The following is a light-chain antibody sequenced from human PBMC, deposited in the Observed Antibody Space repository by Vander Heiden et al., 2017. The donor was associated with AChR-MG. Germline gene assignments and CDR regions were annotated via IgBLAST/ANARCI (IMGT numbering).Light chain of an antibody. V-gene: IGKV3-15*01. CDR1: QSISSS. CDR3: HQYNNWPQT. J-gene: IGKJ1*01. CDR2: GAS. Sequence: EIVMTQSPATLSVSPGDRATLSCRASQSISSSLAWYQQKPGQAPRLLIYGASTGATGIPARFSGSGSGTEFTLTISSLQSEDFAVYYCHQYNNWPQTFGQGTKVEFK.